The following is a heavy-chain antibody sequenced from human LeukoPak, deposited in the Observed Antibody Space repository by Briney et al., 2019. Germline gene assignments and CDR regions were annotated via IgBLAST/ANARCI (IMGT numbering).Heavy chain of an antibody. Sequence: ASETLSLTCTVSGGSISSYYWSWIRQPPGKGLEWIGYIYYSGSTNYNPSLKSRVTISVDTSKNQFSLKLSSVTAADTAVYYCARLQTSSYGSGMNKWFDPWGQGTLVTVSS. J-gene: IGHJ5*02. CDR1: GGSISSYY. D-gene: IGHD3-10*01. CDR3: ARLQTSSYGSGMNKWFDP. CDR2: IYYSGST. V-gene: IGHV4-59*08.